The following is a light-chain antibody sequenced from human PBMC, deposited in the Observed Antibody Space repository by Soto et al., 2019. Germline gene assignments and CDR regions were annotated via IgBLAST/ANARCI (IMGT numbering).Light chain of an antibody. CDR1: SSNIGSNT. J-gene: IGLJ2*01. CDR2: SNN. V-gene: IGLV1-44*01. CDR3: AAWDDSLNVL. Sequence: QSVLTQPPSASGTPGQRVTISCSGSSSNIGSNTVNWYQQLPGTAPKLLIYSNNQRPSGVPDRFSGSKSGTSASLAISGPQSEDEADYYCAAWDDSLNVLFGGGTKVTVL.